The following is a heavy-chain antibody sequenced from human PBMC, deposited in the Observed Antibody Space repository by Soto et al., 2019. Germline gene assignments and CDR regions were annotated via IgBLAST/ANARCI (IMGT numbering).Heavy chain of an antibody. Sequence: GGSLILSCAASGFTFSSYLMSWVRQAPGKGLEWVGRIRSKANSYATAYAASVKGRFTISRDDSKNTAYLQMNSLKTEDTAVYYCTRLSEYQLLYSAFDIWGQGTMVTVSS. V-gene: IGHV3-73*01. D-gene: IGHD2-2*02. J-gene: IGHJ3*02. CDR2: IRSKANSYAT. CDR3: TRLSEYQLLYSAFDI. CDR1: GFTFSSYL.